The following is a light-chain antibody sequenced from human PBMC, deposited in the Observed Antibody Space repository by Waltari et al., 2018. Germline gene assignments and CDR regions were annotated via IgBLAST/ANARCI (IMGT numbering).Light chain of an antibody. CDR1: QSVGTS. Sequence: EVVLTQSPGTLSLSPGERATLACRASQSVGTSLAWYQQKPGQAPRLLIYGASRRATGIPDRFSGSGSVTDFSLTLSRLEPEAFAVYYCQHYVRLPATFGQGTKVEI. J-gene: IGKJ1*01. V-gene: IGKV3-20*01. CDR2: GAS. CDR3: QHYVRLPAT.